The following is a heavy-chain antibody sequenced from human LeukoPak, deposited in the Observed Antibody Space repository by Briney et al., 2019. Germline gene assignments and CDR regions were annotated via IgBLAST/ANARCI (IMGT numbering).Heavy chain of an antibody. D-gene: IGHD3-10*01. CDR1: GGSITNFY. V-gene: IGHV4-59*01. Sequence: SETLSLTCTVSGGSITNFYWSWIRQPPGGGLEYIGYIYYSGSTNYNPSLKSRVTISVDTSKNQFSLKLNSVSAADTAVYFCARLSRLTLIRGVTGYHSLDVWGKGTNVTVSS. CDR3: ARLSRLTLIRGVTGYHSLDV. CDR2: IYYSGST. J-gene: IGHJ6*04.